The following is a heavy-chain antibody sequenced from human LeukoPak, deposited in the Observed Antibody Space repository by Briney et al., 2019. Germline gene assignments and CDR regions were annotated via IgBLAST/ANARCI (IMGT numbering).Heavy chain of an antibody. Sequence: PSQTLSLTCTVSGGSISSGVYYWSWIRQHPGKGLEWIGYIYYSGSTYYNPSLESRVTISVDTSKNQFSLKLSSVTAADTAVYYCARYVLAADKYYFDYWGQGTLVTVSS. V-gene: IGHV4-31*03. CDR2: IYYSGST. CDR3: ARYVLAADKYYFDY. D-gene: IGHD2-15*01. J-gene: IGHJ4*02. CDR1: GGSISSGVYY.